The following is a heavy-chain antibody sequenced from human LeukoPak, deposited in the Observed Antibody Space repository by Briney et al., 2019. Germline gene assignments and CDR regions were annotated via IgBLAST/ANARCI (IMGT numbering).Heavy chain of an antibody. Sequence: GGSLTLSCGPSKLTLSDFWMSCVRQAPGKELARVANINQDGSDKNYVDSVKGRFTISRDNAKNALYLQMNTLRAEDTAVYYCARASTEVIPGHWGRGTLVTVSS. CDR2: INQDGSDK. V-gene: IGHV3-7*01. CDR3: ARASTEVIPGH. J-gene: IGHJ4*02. D-gene: IGHD4-23*01. CDR1: KLTLSDFW.